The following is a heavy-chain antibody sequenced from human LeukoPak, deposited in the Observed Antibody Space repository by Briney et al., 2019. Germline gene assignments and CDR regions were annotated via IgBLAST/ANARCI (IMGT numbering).Heavy chain of an antibody. CDR2: ISSSSSYI. V-gene: IGHV3-21*01. D-gene: IGHD6-13*01. Sequence: GGSLRLSCAASGFTFSSYGMHWVRQAPGKGLEWVSSISSSSSYIYYADSVKGRFTISRDNAKNSLYLQMNSLRAEDTAVYYCARAEGYGAFDIWGQGTMVTVSS. CDR3: ARAEGYGAFDI. CDR1: GFTFSSYG. J-gene: IGHJ3*02.